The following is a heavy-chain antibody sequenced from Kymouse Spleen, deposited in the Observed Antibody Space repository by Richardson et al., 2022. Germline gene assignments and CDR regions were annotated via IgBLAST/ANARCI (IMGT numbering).Heavy chain of an antibody. CDR1: GDSVSSNSAA. CDR2: TYYRSKWYN. V-gene: IGHV6-1*01. D-gene: IGHD2-2*02. CDR3: AREIVVVPAAIHYYYYGMDV. Sequence: QVQLQQSGPGLVKPSQTLSLTCAISGDSVSSNSAAWNWIRQSPSRGLEWLGRTYYRSKWYNDYAVSVKSRITINPDTSKNQFSLQLNSVTPEDTAVYYCAREIVVVPAAIHYYYYGMDVWGQGTTVTVSS. J-gene: IGHJ6*02.